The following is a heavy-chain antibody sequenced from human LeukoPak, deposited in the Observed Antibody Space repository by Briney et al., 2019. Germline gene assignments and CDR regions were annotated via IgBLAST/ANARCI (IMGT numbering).Heavy chain of an antibody. Sequence: GSLRLSCAGSGITFRRNALSWVRQAPGKGLEWVSAISTSGGNTYYADSVRGRFTISRDNSKNTLYLQMNTLRAEDTAVYYCATTKQARRYFDYWGQGTLVTVSS. CDR3: ATTKQARRYFDY. D-gene: IGHD1-1*01. CDR2: ISTSGGNT. J-gene: IGHJ4*02. V-gene: IGHV3-23*01. CDR1: GITFRRNA.